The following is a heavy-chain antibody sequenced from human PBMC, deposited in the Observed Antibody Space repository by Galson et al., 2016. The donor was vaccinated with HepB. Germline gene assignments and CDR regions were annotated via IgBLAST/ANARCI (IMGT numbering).Heavy chain of an antibody. V-gene: IGHV3-7*03. CDR2: IKEDGSEK. Sequence: SLRLSCAASGFTFSSYWMSWVRQAPGRGLEWVANIKEDGSEKYYVDSVKGRFTISRDNAKNSLYLQMNSLRAEDTAVYYCIRGDLKLDYWGQGTLVTVSS. CDR1: GFTFSSYW. J-gene: IGHJ4*02. CDR3: IRGDLKLDY. D-gene: IGHD3/OR15-3a*01.